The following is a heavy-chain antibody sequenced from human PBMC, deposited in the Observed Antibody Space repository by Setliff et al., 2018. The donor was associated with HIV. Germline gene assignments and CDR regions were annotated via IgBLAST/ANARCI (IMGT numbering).Heavy chain of an antibody. Sequence: TFINYYMAWVRQRPGKGLEWVANINLDGSGTHYVDSVKGRFTISRDNAKNSLYLRLNSLRVDDTAVYYCVRDSARPGGITPPWGQGTLVTVSS. CDR2: INLDGSGT. CDR1: TFINYY. J-gene: IGHJ5*02. CDR3: VRDSARPGGITPP. D-gene: IGHD3-16*01. V-gene: IGHV3-7*03.